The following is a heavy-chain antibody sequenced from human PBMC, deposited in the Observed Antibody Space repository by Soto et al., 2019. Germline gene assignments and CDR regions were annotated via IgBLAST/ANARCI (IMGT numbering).Heavy chain of an antibody. CDR2: IGTAGDT. Sequence: EVQLVESGGGLVQPGGSLRLSCAASGFTFSSYDMHWVRQATGKGLEWVSAIGTAGDTYYPGSVKGRFTISRENAKNSLYLQMNSLRAEDTAVYYCARVGSSSPYYYYGMDVWGQGTPVTVSS. D-gene: IGHD6-6*01. CDR1: GFTFSSYD. CDR3: ARVGSSSPYYYYGMDV. V-gene: IGHV3-13*01. J-gene: IGHJ6*02.